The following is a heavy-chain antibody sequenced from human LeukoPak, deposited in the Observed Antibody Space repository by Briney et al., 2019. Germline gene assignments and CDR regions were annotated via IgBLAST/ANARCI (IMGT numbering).Heavy chain of an antibody. CDR1: GGTFSSYA. D-gene: IGHD5-24*01. CDR2: IIPIFGTA. V-gene: IGHV1-69*13. J-gene: IGHJ4*02. Sequence: SVKVSCKASGGTFSSYAISWVRQAPGQGLEWMGGIIPIFGTANYAQKFQGRVTITADESTSTAYVELSSLRSEDTAVYYCASRVGEDEMATIFGYWGQGTLVTVSS. CDR3: ASRVGEDEMATIFGY.